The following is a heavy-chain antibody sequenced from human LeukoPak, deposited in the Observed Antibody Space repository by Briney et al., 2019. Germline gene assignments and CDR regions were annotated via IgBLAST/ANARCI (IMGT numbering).Heavy chain of an antibody. J-gene: IGHJ4*02. CDR1: GFTFSNYA. CDR2: IRVNDET. V-gene: IGHV3-23*01. CDR3: AKGTGDMGYYFDR. Sequence: GGSLRLSCAASGFTFSNYAMNWVRQAPGKGLEWVSGIRVNDETYYADSAKGRFTISRDNSENTLYLQMGGLRAEDTAVYYCAKGTGDMGYYFDRWGQGTLVTVSS. D-gene: IGHD7-27*01.